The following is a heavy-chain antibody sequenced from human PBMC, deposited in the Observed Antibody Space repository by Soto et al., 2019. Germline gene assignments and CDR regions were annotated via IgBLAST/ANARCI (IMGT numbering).Heavy chain of an antibody. CDR1: GYTFTSYY. CDR3: AKSFRRGIAAAGTVYYYYYMDV. Sequence: ASVKVSCKASGYTFTSYYMHWVRQAPGQGLEWMGIINPSGGSTSYAQKFQGRVTMTRDTSTSTVYMELSSLRSEDTAVYYCAKSFRRGIAAAGTVYYYYYMDVWGKGTTVTVSS. J-gene: IGHJ6*03. V-gene: IGHV1-46*03. CDR2: INPSGGST. D-gene: IGHD6-13*01.